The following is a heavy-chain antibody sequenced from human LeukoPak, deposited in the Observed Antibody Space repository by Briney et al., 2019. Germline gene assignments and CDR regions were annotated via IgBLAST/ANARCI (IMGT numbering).Heavy chain of an antibody. CDR1: RGTLSSYA. J-gene: IGHJ4*02. CDR2: IIPIFGPA. V-gene: IGHV1-69*05. D-gene: IGHD2-2*02. Sequence: ASVKVSCKASRGTLSSYAISWVRQAPGQGLEWMGGIIPIFGPANYAQKFQGRVTITTDDSTSTAYMELSSLRSDDTAVYYCASLGESDPIDYWGQGTLVTVSS. CDR3: ASLGESDPIDY.